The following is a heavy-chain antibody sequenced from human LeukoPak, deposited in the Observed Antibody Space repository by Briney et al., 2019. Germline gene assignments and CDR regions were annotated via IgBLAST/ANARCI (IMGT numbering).Heavy chain of an antibody. Sequence: GGSLRLSCAASGFTFSSYAMSWVRQAPGKGLEWVSAISGSGGSTYYADSVKGRFTISRDNSKNTLYLQMNSLRAEDTAVYYCARLYSSTWENYFDYWGQGTLVTVSS. V-gene: IGHV3-23*01. CDR3: ARLYSSTWENYFDY. J-gene: IGHJ4*02. CDR1: GFTFSSYA. CDR2: ISGSGGST. D-gene: IGHD6-13*01.